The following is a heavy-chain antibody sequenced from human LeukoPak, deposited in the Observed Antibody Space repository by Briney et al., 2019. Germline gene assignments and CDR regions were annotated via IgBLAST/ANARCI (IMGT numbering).Heavy chain of an antibody. CDR2: IRYDGSNK. J-gene: IGHJ4*02. CDR3: AKEFRCSSTSCSDLDY. D-gene: IGHD2-2*01. CDR1: GFTFSSYG. V-gene: IGHV3-30*02. Sequence: GGSLRLSCAASGFTFSSYGMHWVRQAPGKGLEWVAFIRYDGSNKYYADSVKGRFTTSRDNSKNTLYLQVNSLRAEDTAVYYCAKEFRCSSTSCSDLDYWGQGTLVTVSS.